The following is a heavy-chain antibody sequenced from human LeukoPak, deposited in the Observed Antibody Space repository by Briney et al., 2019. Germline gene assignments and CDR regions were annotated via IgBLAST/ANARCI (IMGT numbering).Heavy chain of an antibody. V-gene: IGHV3-20*04. CDR2: INWNGASI. J-gene: IGHJ5*02. D-gene: IGHD6-13*01. CDR3: ARHIAAAGTNWFDP. Sequence: PGGSLRLSCAASGFTFDDHGMSWVRQAPGKGLEWVSHINWNGASIGYADSVKGRFTISRDNAKTSLYLQMNSLRAEDTALYYCARHIAAAGTNWFDPWGQGTLVTVPS. CDR1: GFTFDDHG.